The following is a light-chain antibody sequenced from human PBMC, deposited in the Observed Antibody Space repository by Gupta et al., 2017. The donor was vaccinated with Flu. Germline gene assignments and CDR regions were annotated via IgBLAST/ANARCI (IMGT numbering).Light chain of an antibody. CDR2: AAS. J-gene: IGKJ4*01. V-gene: IGKV1-39*01. CDR1: QTISTY. Sequence: DIQMTQSPSSLSASLGDRVTITCRASQTISTYLNWYQQKPGKAPRLLVYAASSLQSGVPSRFSGSGSGTDFTLTIRSLQPEDFASYYCQQTVSTPITFGGGTKVEIK. CDR3: QQTVSTPIT.